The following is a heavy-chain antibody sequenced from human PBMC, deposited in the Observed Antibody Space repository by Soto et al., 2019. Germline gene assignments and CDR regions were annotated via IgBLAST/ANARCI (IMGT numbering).Heavy chain of an antibody. J-gene: IGHJ6*02. V-gene: IGHV3-30-3*01. D-gene: IGHD2-15*01. Sequence: HPGGSLRLSCAASGFTFSSYAMHWVRQAPGKGLEWVAVISYDGSNKYYADSVKGRFTISRDNSKNTLYLQMNSLRAEDTAVYYCARDLGYCSGGGCPYYYYGMDVWGQGTTVTVSS. CDR3: ARDLGYCSGGGCPYYYYGMDV. CDR2: ISYDGSNK. CDR1: GFTFSSYA.